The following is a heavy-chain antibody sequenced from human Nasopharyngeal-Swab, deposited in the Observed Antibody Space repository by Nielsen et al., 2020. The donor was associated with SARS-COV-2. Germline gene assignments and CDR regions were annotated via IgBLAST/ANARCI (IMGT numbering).Heavy chain of an antibody. Sequence: GEPLKISCKGSGYSFTSYWIGWVRQMPGKGLEWMGIIYPGDSDTRYSPSFQGQVTISADKSISTAYLQWSSLKASDTAMYYCATGREHYYYYMDVWGKGTTVTVSS. CDR2: IYPGDSDT. J-gene: IGHJ6*03. CDR3: ATGREHYYYYMDV. D-gene: IGHD1-1*01. CDR1: GYSFTSYW. V-gene: IGHV5-51*01.